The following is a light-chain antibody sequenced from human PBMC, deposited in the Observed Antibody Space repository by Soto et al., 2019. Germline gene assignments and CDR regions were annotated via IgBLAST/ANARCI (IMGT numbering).Light chain of an antibody. Sequence: QSVLIQPPSVSGSPGQSVTISCTGTSSDVGSYDYVSWYQQHPGTVPKPMIYNVNTRPSGVPDRFSGSKSGNTASLTISGLQAEDEADYLCCSHSGFNTPYVFASGTKVTVL. V-gene: IGLV2-11*01. CDR1: SSDVGSYDY. J-gene: IGLJ1*01. CDR2: NVN. CDR3: CSHSGFNTPYV.